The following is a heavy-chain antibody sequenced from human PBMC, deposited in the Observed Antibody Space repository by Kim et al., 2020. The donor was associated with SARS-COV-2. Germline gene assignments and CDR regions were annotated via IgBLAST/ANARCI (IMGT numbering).Heavy chain of an antibody. J-gene: IGHJ2*01. D-gene: IGHD3-22*01. CDR2: ISYDGSNK. CDR1: GFTFSSYG. V-gene: IGHV3-30*18. Sequence: GGSLRLSCAASGFTFSSYGMHWVRQAPGKGLEWVAVISYDGSNKYYADSVKGRFTISRDNSKNTLYLQMNSLRAEDTAVYYCAKDSSGIVVVSYWYFDLWGRGTLVTVSS. CDR3: AKDSSGIVVVSYWYFDL.